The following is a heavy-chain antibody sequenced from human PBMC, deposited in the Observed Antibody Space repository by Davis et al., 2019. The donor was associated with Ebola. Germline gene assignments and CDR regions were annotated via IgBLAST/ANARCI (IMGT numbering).Heavy chain of an antibody. J-gene: IGHJ4*02. Sequence: GGSLRLSCTASGFTVNTSDMSWVRQPPGKGLEWVSLIYRSGKTYYGDSMKGRFTISRDNSKNTLFLQINSLRGEDTALYYCAGGPWEFDFWGQGTLVTVSS. CDR3: AGGPWEFDF. CDR1: GFTVNTSD. D-gene: IGHD1-26*01. CDR2: IYRSGKT. V-gene: IGHV3-53*01.